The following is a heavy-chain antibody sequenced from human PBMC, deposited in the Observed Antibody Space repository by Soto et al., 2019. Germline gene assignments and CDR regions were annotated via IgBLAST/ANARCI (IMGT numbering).Heavy chain of an antibody. CDR3: ARGGVV. J-gene: IGHJ4*02. CDR1: GFNFSNFD. CDR2: ISERGITT. Sequence: GGSLRLSCVASGFNFSNFDMNLVRQASGRGLEWISLISERGITTTYADSVRSRFTVSRDNAQSSLYLQMDRLTVEDTGVYYCARGGVVWGRGVLVTVSS. D-gene: IGHD2-8*01. V-gene: IGHV3-48*03.